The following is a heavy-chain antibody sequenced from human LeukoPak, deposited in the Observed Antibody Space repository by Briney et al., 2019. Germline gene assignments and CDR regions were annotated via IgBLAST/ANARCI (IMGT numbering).Heavy chain of an antibody. V-gene: IGHV4-59*02. J-gene: IGHJ2*01. D-gene: IGHD6-19*01. CDR2: IHDTGST. Sequence: SETLSLTCTVSGSSVSTFYWSWRRQSPGPGLEWIGFIHDTGSTAYNPSLKSRVTISLETSKNQLSLMLTSVTAADTAMYYCARGSSDVYWYLDVWGRGTLVTVSS. CDR1: GSSVSTFY. CDR3: ARGSSDVYWYLDV.